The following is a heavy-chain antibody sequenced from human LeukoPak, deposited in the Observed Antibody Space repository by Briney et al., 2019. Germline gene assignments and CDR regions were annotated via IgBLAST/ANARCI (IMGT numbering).Heavy chain of an antibody. V-gene: IGHV1-8*03. CDR3: ARRPYYYDSSGYKKDAFDI. Sequence: GASVKVSCKASGYTFTSYDINWVRQPTGQGLEWMGWMNPNSGNTGYAQKFQGRVTITRNTSISTAYMELSSLRSEDTAVYYCARRPYYYDSSGYKKDAFDIWGQGTMVTVSS. CDR1: GYTFTSYD. J-gene: IGHJ3*02. D-gene: IGHD3-22*01. CDR2: MNPNSGNT.